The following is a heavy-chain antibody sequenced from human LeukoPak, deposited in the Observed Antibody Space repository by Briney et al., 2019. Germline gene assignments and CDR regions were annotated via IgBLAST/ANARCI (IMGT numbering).Heavy chain of an antibody. CDR2: MNPNSGNT. J-gene: IGHJ6*03. CDR3: ARGCRSQSHYYGSGSYSLYYYYMDV. CDR1: GYTFTSYD. Sequence: ASVKVSCKASGYTFTSYDINWVRQATGQGLEWMGWMNPNSGNTGYAQKFQGRVTMTRNTSISTAYMELSSLRSEDTAVYYCARGCRSQSHYYGSGSYSLYYYYMDVWGKGTTVTIPS. D-gene: IGHD3-10*01. V-gene: IGHV1-8*01.